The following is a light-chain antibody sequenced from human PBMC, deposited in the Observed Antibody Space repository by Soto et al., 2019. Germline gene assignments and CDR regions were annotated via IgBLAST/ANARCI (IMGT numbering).Light chain of an antibody. CDR1: QGSRND. V-gene: IGKV1-17*01. CDR3: LEHSTYPLT. Sequence: DIQMTQFPSSLSASVGDRVTITCRASQGSRNDLGWYQQKRGKAPKRLIYAASSLQSGVPSTFRGSGSGTEFTRAISSLQPQDSATFYCLEHSTYPLTFGQGTEVEI. J-gene: IGKJ1*01. CDR2: AAS.